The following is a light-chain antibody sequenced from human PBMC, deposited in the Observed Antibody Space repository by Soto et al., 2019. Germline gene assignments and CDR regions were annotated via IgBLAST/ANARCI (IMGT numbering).Light chain of an antibody. CDR2: GAS. Sequence: EVVLTQSPGTLSLSPGERATLSCRASQSVSSSSLAWYQQKPGQAPRLLIYGASSRATGIPDRFSGSGSGTDFTLTINRLEPEDFAVYYCQQFGSSSWTFGQGTKVEI. V-gene: IGKV3-20*01. CDR1: QSVSSSS. J-gene: IGKJ1*01. CDR3: QQFGSSSWT.